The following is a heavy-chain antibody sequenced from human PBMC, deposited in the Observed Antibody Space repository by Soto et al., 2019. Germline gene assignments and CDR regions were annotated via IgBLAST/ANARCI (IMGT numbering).Heavy chain of an antibody. CDR2: IYYSGST. D-gene: IGHD1-26*01. V-gene: IGHV4-39*01. CDR1: GGSISSSSYY. J-gene: IGHJ6*02. Sequence: SETLSLTCTVSGGSISSSSYYWGWIRQPPGKGLEWIGSIYYSGSTYYNPSLKSRVTISVDTSKNQFSLKLSSVTAADTAVYYCARGSGSYYYYSGMDVWGQGTTVTVSS. CDR3: ARGSGSYYYYSGMDV.